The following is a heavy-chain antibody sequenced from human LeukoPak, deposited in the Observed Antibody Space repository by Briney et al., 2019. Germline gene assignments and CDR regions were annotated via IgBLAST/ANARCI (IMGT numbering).Heavy chain of an antibody. D-gene: IGHD3-10*01. J-gene: IGHJ4*02. Sequence: GGSLRLSCAASGFTFSTYPMHWVRQAPGKGLEWVAAISYDGTNAYYADSVKGRFTVSRDNSKNTLYLQMSSLRAEDTAVYFCARDLRYYYGSGSYYGPFEYWGQGTLVTVSS. CDR3: ARDLRYYYGSGSYYGPFEY. CDR1: GFTFSTYP. CDR2: ISYDGTNA. V-gene: IGHV3-30-3*01.